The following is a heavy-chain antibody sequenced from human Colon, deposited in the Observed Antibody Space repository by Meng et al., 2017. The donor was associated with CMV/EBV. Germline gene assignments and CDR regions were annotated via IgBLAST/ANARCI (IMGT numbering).Heavy chain of an antibody. V-gene: IGHV3-74*01. CDR2: INSDGSIA. CDR1: GFTFSSYW. D-gene: IGHD6-13*01. J-gene: IGHJ4*02. Sequence: GESLKISCEASGFTFSSYWMHWVRQTPGKGLVWVSRINSDGSIANYADSVKGRFIISRDNAKNTLYLQMNSLRAEDTAVYFCARVGAARSLGYWGQGTLVTVSS. CDR3: ARVGAARSLGY.